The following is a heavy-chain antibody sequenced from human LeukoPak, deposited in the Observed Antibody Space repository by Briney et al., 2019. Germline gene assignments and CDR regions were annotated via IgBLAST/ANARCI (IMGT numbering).Heavy chain of an antibody. V-gene: IGHV2-70*11. CDR2: IGWDDDK. CDR3: ARIQYYDFWSGYNWFDP. Sequence: SGPTLVNPTQTLTLTCTFSAFSFSTSGMCVSWIRQPPGNALEWLARIGWDDDKYYSTSLKTRLTISKDTSKNQVVLTMTNMDPVDTATYYCARIQYYDFWSGYNWFDPWGQGTLVTVSS. D-gene: IGHD3-3*01. CDR1: AFSFSTSGMC. J-gene: IGHJ5*02.